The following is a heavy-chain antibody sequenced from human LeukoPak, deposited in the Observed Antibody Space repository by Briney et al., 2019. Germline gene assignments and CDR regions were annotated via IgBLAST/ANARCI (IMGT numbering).Heavy chain of an antibody. Sequence: GGSLRLSCAASGFAFSSYEMNWVRQAPGKGLEWVSYISSGASTISYADSVKGRFTISRDNTKNSLYLQMNSLRAEDTAVYYCARDRLSVTTVKYFFDYWGQGTLVTVSS. CDR3: ARDRLSVTTVKYFFDY. J-gene: IGHJ4*02. V-gene: IGHV3-48*03. CDR1: GFAFSSYE. CDR2: ISSGASTI. D-gene: IGHD4-17*01.